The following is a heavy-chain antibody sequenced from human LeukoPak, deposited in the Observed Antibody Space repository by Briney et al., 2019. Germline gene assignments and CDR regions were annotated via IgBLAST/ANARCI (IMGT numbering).Heavy chain of an antibody. CDR2: VYYSGST. Sequence: SETLSLTCTVSGGSISSYYWSWIRQPPGKGLEWIGYVYYSGSTNYNPSLKSRVTISVDTSKNQFSLKLSSVTAADTAVYYCARARRGGGSYNFFDYFDYWGQGTLVTVSS. CDR3: ARARRGGGSYNFFDYFDY. J-gene: IGHJ4*02. CDR1: GGSISSYY. D-gene: IGHD1-26*01. V-gene: IGHV4-59*01.